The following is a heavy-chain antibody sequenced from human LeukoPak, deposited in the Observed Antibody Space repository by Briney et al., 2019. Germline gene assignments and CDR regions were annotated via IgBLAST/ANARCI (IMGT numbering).Heavy chain of an antibody. V-gene: IGHV4-30-4*01. Sequence: SQTLSLTCTVSGGSISSGDYYWSWIRQPPGKGLEWIGYIYYSGSTYYNPSLKSRVTISVDTSKNQFSLKLSSVTAADTAVYYCARVSRLRSRGYSYGYSYWGQGTLVTVSS. CDR3: ARVSRLRSRGYSYGYSY. CDR1: GGSISSGDYY. D-gene: IGHD5-18*01. CDR2: IYYSGST. J-gene: IGHJ4*02.